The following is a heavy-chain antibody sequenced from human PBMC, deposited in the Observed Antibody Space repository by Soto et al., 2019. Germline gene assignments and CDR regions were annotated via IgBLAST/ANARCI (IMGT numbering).Heavy chain of an antibody. CDR1: GGTFSSYA. CDR3: SRDLALVLEAHPAYFDY. Sequence: QVQLVQSGAEVKKPGYSVKVSCKASGGTFSSYAISWVRQAPGQGLEWMGGIIPIFGTANYAQKFQGRVTITADESTSTAYMELSSLRSEDTDVYYCSRDLALVLEAHPAYFDYWGQETLVTVSS. V-gene: IGHV1-69*01. CDR2: IIPIFGTA. J-gene: IGHJ4*02. D-gene: IGHD6-6*01.